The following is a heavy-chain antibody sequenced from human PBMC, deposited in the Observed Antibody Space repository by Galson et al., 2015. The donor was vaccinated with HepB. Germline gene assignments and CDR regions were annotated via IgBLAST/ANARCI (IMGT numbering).Heavy chain of an antibody. J-gene: IGHJ6*03. CDR1: GFTFSSYS. Sequence: SLRLSCAASGFTFSSYSMNWVRQAPGKGLEWVSSISSSSSDIYYAESVKGRFTMSRDNAKKSLFLQMNSLRAEDTAVYYCARASSDYDYVWGNYRYNYYYYMDVWGKGTTVTVSS. V-gene: IGHV3-21*01. CDR3: ARASSDYDYVWGNYRYNYYYYMDV. D-gene: IGHD3-16*02. CDR2: ISSSSSDI.